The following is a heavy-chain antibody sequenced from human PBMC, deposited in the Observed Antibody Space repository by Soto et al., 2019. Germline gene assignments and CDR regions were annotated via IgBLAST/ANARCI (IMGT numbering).Heavy chain of an antibody. D-gene: IGHD3-16*01. V-gene: IGHV3-53*02. Sequence: VQLVESGGGLIQAGGSLRLSCAVSGFTVSNNFMMWVRQAPGKGLEWVSLIYSGGSISYADSVTGRFTISRDGSMNMLYLQMNSLTAEDTAVYYCARDGNGQRGSPHWGQGTLVTVSS. CDR1: GFTVSNNF. CDR3: ARDGNGQRGSPH. J-gene: IGHJ4*02. CDR2: IYSGGSI.